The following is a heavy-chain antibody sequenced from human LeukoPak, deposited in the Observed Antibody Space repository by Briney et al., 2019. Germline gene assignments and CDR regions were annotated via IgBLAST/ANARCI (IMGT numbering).Heavy chain of an antibody. CDR3: ARVRGSGWIFS. D-gene: IGHD6-19*01. Sequence: SETLSLTCAVYGGSFSGYYWSWIRQPPGKGLEWIGEINHSGSTNYNPSLKSRVTISVDTSKNQFSLKLSSVTAADTAVYYCARVRGSGWIFSLGQGTLVTVSS. CDR2: INHSGST. V-gene: IGHV4-34*01. CDR1: GGSFSGYY. J-gene: IGHJ5*02.